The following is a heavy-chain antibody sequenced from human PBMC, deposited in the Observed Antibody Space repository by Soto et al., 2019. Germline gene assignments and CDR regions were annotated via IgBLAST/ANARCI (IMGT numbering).Heavy chain of an antibody. CDR1: GGSFSGYY. Sequence: QVQLQQWGAGLLKPSETLSLTCAVYGGSFSGYYWSWIRQPPGKGLEWIGEINHSGSTHYNPSLKSRVTISVDTSKNQFSLKLSSVTAADTAVYYCARAPRDILVVPAANYYFDYWGHEPLVTVSS. CDR3: ARAPRDILVVPAANYYFDY. CDR2: INHSGST. D-gene: IGHD2-2*01. V-gene: IGHV4-34*01. J-gene: IGHJ4*01.